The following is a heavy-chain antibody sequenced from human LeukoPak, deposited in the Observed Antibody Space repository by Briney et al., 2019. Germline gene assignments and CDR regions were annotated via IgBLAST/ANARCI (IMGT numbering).Heavy chain of an antibody. V-gene: IGHV4-59*01. D-gene: IGHD4-23*01. CDR1: GGSISSYY. J-gene: IGHJ4*02. CDR3: TRGVDYGGFIVAMYFDY. Sequence: PSETLSLTCTVSGGSISSYYWSWIRQSPGKGLEWIGYIYYSGSTNYNPSLTSRVTISVDTSKNQFSLKLSSVTAADTAVYYCTRGVDYGGFIVAMYFDYWGQGTLVTVSS. CDR2: IYYSGST.